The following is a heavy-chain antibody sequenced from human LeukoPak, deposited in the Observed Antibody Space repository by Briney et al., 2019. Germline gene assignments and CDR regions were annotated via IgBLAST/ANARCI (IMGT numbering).Heavy chain of an antibody. CDR3: ARDPSGGYVPYFDY. CDR1: GGTFSSYA. V-gene: IGHV1-69*04. Sequence: SVKVSCKASGGTFSSYAISWVRQAPGQGLEWMGRIIPILGITNYAQKFQGRVTVTADKSTSTAYMELSSLRSDDTAVYYCARDPSGGYVPYFDYWGQGTLVTVSS. CDR2: IIPILGIT. J-gene: IGHJ4*02. D-gene: IGHD3-16*01.